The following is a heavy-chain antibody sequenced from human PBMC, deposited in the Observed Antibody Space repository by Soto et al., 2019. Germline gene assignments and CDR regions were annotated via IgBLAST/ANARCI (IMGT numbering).Heavy chain of an antibody. CDR2: ISGSGGST. V-gene: IGHV3-23*01. CDR3: AKFVQQLATYYYYGMDV. D-gene: IGHD6-13*01. Sequence: EVQLLESGGGLVQPGGSLRLSCAASGFTFSSYAMSWVRQAPGKGLEWVSAISGSGGSTYYADSVKGRFTISRDNSRNSLYLQMNSLRAEDTAVYYCAKFVQQLATYYYYGMDVWGQGTTVTVSS. J-gene: IGHJ6*02. CDR1: GFTFSSYA.